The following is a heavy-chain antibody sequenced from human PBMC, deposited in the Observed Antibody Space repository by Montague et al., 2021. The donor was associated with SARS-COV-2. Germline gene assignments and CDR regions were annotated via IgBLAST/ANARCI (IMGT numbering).Heavy chain of an antibody. CDR2: NNDSTNY. D-gene: IGHD2-8*01. Sequence: SETLSLTCTVSGGSISSSYYNWSRLRQRPGKGLDWIMYNNDSTNYNSNLKRKITVTVYIDTYQYQLTLKLSTVTAADTAVYYCATITLGYCTNGVCQPPDYWGQGTLVTVSS. CDR3: ATITLGYCTNGVCQPPDY. V-gene: IGHV4-39*01. J-gene: IGHJ4*02. CDR1: GGSISSSYYN.